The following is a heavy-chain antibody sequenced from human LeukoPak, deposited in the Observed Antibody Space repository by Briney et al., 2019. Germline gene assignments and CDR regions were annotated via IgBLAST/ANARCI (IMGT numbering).Heavy chain of an antibody. V-gene: IGHV3-21*01. J-gene: IGHJ6*02. CDR1: GFTFSSYS. CDR3: AREGITIFGGPKLYYYGMDV. D-gene: IGHD3-3*01. CDR2: ISSSSSYI. Sequence: GGSLRLSCAASGFTFSSYSMNWVRQAPGKGLEWVSSISSSSSYIYYADSVKGRFTISRDNSKNTLYLQMNSLRAEDTAVYYCAREGITIFGGPKLYYYGMDVWGQGTTVTVSS.